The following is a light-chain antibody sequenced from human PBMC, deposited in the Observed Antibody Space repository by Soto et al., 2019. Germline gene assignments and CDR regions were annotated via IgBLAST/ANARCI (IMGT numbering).Light chain of an antibody. V-gene: IGLV1-40*01. CDR1: SSKIGAGYD. Sequence: QSVRTQPPSVSGAPGQRVTISCTGSSSKIGAGYDVHWYQQLPGTAPKLLIYGNSNRPSGVPDRFSGSKSGTSASLAITGLQAEDEADYYCQSYDSSLSGSRVFGTGTKVTVL. CDR3: QSYDSSLSGSRV. CDR2: GNS. J-gene: IGLJ1*01.